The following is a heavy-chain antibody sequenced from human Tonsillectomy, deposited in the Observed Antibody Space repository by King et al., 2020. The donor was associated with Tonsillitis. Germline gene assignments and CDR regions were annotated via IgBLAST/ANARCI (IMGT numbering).Heavy chain of an antibody. CDR2: SSAYNGNT. D-gene: IGHD5-12*01. V-gene: IGHV1-18*04. CDR3: ARGGVATVEDY. Sequence: VQLVESGAEVKKPGASVKVSCKASGYTFTTYGISWVRQAPGQGLEWMGWSSAYNGNTNCAPKFQGRVTMTSDTSTSTAYMELRSLRSDDTAVYYCARGGVATVEDYWGQGTLVTVSS. J-gene: IGHJ4*02. CDR1: GYTFTTYG.